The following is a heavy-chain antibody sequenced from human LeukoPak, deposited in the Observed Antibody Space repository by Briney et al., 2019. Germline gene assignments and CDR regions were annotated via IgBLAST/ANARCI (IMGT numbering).Heavy chain of an antibody. CDR1: GGSISTYY. Sequence: KSSETLSLTCTVSGGSISTYYWNWIRQPPGKGLEWIGYIYHSGSTNYNPSLKSRVTISVDTSKNQFSLKLSSVTAADTAVYYCARGNYETYDSSGYFDYWGQGTLVTVSS. CDR2: IYHSGST. D-gene: IGHD3-22*01. V-gene: IGHV4-59*12. J-gene: IGHJ4*02. CDR3: ARGNYETYDSSGYFDY.